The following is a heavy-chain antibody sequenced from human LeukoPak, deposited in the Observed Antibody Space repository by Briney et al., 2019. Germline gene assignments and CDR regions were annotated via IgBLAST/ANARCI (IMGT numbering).Heavy chain of an antibody. D-gene: IGHD1-26*01. Sequence: PGGSMTLACPASGFTFSSYAMSWVRQAPGKGLEWVSAISGSGGSTYYADSVKGRFTISRDNSKNTLYLQMNSLRAEDTAVYYCAKGAPTGRHRKYFDYWGQGTLVTVSS. CDR3: AKGAPTGRHRKYFDY. J-gene: IGHJ4*02. V-gene: IGHV3-23*01. CDR1: GFTFSSYA. CDR2: ISGSGGST.